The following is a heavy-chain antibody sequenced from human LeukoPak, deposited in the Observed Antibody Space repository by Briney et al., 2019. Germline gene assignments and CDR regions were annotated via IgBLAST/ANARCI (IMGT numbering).Heavy chain of an antibody. CDR2: ISYDGSNK. J-gene: IGHJ4*02. D-gene: IGHD3-10*01. Sequence: GGSLRLSCAASGFTFSSYAMHWVRQAPGKGLEWVADISYDGSNKYYADSVKCRFTISRDNSKNTLYLQMNSLRAEDTAVYYCARGYGYYYGSGSYYIPDWGQGTLVTVSS. CDR1: GFTFSSYA. CDR3: ARGYGYYYGSGSYYIPD. V-gene: IGHV3-30-3*01.